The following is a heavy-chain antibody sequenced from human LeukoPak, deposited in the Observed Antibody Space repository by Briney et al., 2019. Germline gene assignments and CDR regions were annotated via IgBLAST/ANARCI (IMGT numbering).Heavy chain of an antibody. CDR2: IFYSGST. CDR1: SGSIRNYY. CDR3: ARHLGPGWHAMDV. D-gene: IGHD2-15*01. Sequence: PSETLSLTCTVSSGSIRNYYWGWIRQPPGKGLEWIGYIFYSGSTNYNPSLKSRVTISVDTSQNQFSLKLNSVTAADSAVYYCARHLGPGWHAMDVWGQGTTVTVSS. J-gene: IGHJ6*02. V-gene: IGHV4-59*01.